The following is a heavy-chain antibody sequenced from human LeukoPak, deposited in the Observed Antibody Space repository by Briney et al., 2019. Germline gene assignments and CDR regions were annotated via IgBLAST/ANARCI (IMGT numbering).Heavy chain of an antibody. D-gene: IGHD6-19*01. V-gene: IGHV3-23*01. CDR3: AKIPGGDSSGPHGPPFDY. Sequence: GGTLRLPCAASGFTFSRYGMSWVRQAPGKGLVWVSAISGSGGSTYYADSVKGRFTIYRDNSKNTLYLHINSVRAEDTAVYYGAKIPGGDSSGPHGPPFDYWGQGTLVTVSS. CDR1: GFTFSRYG. CDR2: ISGSGGST. J-gene: IGHJ4*02.